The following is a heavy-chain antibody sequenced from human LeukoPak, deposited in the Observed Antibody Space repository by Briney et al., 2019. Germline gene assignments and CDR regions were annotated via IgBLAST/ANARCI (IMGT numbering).Heavy chain of an antibody. CDR3: AKGQWLLPEYFQH. D-gene: IGHD3-22*01. Sequence: GRSLRLSCAASGFTFDDYAMHWVRQAPGKGLEWVSGISWNSGSIGYADSVKGRFTISRDNSKNTLYLQMNSLRAEDTAVYYCAKGQWLLPEYFQHWGQGTLVTVSS. J-gene: IGHJ1*01. CDR2: ISWNSGSI. V-gene: IGHV3-9*01. CDR1: GFTFDDYA.